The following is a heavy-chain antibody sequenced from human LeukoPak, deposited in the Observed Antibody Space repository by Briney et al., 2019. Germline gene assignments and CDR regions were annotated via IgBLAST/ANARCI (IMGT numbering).Heavy chain of an antibody. Sequence: GGSLRLSCAASGFTFSSYAMSWVRQAPGQGLEWVSAISGSGGSTYYADSVKGRFTISRDNSKNTLYLQMNSLRAEDTAVYYCAKDILRFLEWLPAERGFDYWGQGTLVTVSS. D-gene: IGHD3-3*01. CDR1: GFTFSSYA. V-gene: IGHV3-23*01. J-gene: IGHJ4*02. CDR3: AKDILRFLEWLPAERGFDY. CDR2: ISGSGGST.